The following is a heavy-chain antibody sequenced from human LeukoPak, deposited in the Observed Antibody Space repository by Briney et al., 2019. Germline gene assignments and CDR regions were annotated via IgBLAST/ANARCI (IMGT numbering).Heavy chain of an antibody. CDR3: ARLGSYSDH. CDR2: IHSSGST. V-gene: IGHV4-4*09. J-gene: IGHJ4*02. Sequence: PSETLSLTCAVYGGSFSGYYWSWIRQPPGKGLEWIGYIHSSGSTHYNPSLKSRVTTSLDTSKNQFSLKLISVTAADTAVYYCARLGSYSDHWGQGTMVTVSS. D-gene: IGHD1-26*01. CDR1: GGSFSGYY.